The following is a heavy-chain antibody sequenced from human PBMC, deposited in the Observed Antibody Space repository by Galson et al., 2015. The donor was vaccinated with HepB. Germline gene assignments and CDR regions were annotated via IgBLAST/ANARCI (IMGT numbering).Heavy chain of an antibody. Sequence: SVKVSCKASGFTFTSSAVQWVRQARGQRLEWIGWIVVGSGNTNYAQKFQERVTITRDMSTSTAYMELSSLRSEDTAVYYCAASRLAIPAGDDYWGQGTLVTVSS. J-gene: IGHJ4*02. D-gene: IGHD2-21*01. V-gene: IGHV1-58*01. CDR3: AASRLAIPAGDDY. CDR2: IVVGSGNT. CDR1: GFTFTSSA.